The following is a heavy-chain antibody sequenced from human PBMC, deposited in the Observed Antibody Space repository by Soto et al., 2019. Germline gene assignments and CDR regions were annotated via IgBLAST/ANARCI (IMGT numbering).Heavy chain of an antibody. CDR1: GFTVSSNY. V-gene: IGHV3-53*04. CDR3: AKSKGDSSGWYNYYMDV. CDR2: IYSGGST. Sequence: GGSLRLSCAASGFTVSSNYMSWVRQAPGKGLEWVSVIYSGGSTYYADSVKGRFTISRHNSKKTLYLQMNSLRAEDTAVYYCAKSKGDSSGWYNYYMDVWGKGTTVTVSS. D-gene: IGHD6-19*01. J-gene: IGHJ6*03.